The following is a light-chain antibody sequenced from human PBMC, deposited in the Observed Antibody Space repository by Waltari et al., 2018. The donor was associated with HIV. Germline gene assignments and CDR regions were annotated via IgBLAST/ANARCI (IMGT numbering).Light chain of an antibody. J-gene: IGKJ1*01. CDR3: QQYNDWPT. Sequence: EIVLTQSPATLSVSPGERATLSCRASQSISSNLVWYQQKPGQVPRRLVYGASTRATGIPARFSGSGSGTEFILTISSLQSEDFAIDYCQQYNDWPTFGQGTKVEIK. V-gene: IGKV3-15*01. CDR1: QSISSN. CDR2: GAS.